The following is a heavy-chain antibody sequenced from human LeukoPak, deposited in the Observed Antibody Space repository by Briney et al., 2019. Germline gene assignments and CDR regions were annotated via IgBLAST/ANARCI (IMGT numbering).Heavy chain of an antibody. Sequence: ASVKVSCKASGYTFTSYYMHWVRQAPGQGLEWMGIINPSGGSTSYAQKFQGRVTMTRDTSTSTVYMELSSLRSEDTAVYYCAREGTAGSSRYYYYYYGMDVWGQGTTVTVSS. CDR3: AREGTAGSSRYYYYYYGMDV. V-gene: IGHV1-46*01. CDR1: GYTFTSYY. D-gene: IGHD6-13*01. J-gene: IGHJ6*02. CDR2: INPSGGST.